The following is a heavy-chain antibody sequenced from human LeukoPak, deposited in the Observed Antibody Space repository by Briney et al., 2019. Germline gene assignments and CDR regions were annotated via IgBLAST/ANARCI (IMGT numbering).Heavy chain of an antibody. Sequence: SETLSLTCTVSGGSISSYYWSWIRQPPGKGLEWIGYIYYSGTTNYNPSLESRVTVSVDTSKNQFSLRLNSVTAADTAVYYCAREGGPGAFDIWGLGTMVTVSS. CDR2: IYYSGTT. CDR3: AREGGPGAFDI. V-gene: IGHV4-59*01. J-gene: IGHJ3*02. CDR1: GGSISSYY.